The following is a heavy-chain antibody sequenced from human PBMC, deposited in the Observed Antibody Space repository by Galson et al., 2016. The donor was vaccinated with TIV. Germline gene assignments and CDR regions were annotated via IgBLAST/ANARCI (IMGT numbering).Heavy chain of an antibody. Sequence: SETLSLTCGVSGGSFRGYHWTWIRLPPGKGLEWIGEIGDSGSTNSIPSLKSRLTLSVDTSRNHFSLQLNSVAAADTAIYYCTRGRFESGSYYNNGFDYWGQGTPVTVSS. CDR3: TRGRFESGSYYNNGFDY. CDR2: IGDSGST. D-gene: IGHD3-10*01. CDR1: GGSFRGYH. V-gene: IGHV4-34*01. J-gene: IGHJ4*02.